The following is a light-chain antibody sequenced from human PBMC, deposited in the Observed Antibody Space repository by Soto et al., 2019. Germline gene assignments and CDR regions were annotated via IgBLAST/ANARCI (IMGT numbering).Light chain of an antibody. CDR1: SSDVGGYHY. V-gene: IGLV2-8*01. CDR2: EVS. J-gene: IGLJ2*01. CDR3: SSFAGNNNLV. Sequence: QSALTQPPSASGSPGQSVTISCTGTSSDVGGYHYVSWYQQHPGKAPKLMISEVSNRPSGVPDRFSGSKSGNTASLTVSGLQAEDEADYYCSSFAGNNNLVFGGGTKVTVL.